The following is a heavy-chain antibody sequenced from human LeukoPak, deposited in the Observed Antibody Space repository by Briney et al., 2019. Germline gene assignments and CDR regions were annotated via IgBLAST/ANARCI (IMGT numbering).Heavy chain of an antibody. V-gene: IGHV1-69-2*01. Sequence: ASVKVSCKASGYTFTDYYMHWVQQAPGKGLEWMGRVDPEDGETIYAEKFQGRVTITADTSTDTAYMELSSLRSEDTAVYYCALGGEGYFDYWGQGTLVTVSS. CDR1: GYTFTDYY. CDR2: VDPEDGET. CDR3: ALGGEGYFDY. D-gene: IGHD3-10*01. J-gene: IGHJ4*02.